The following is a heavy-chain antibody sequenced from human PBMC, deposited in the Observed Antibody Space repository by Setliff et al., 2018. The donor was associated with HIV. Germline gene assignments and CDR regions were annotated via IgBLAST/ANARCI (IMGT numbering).Heavy chain of an antibody. Sequence: SETLSLTCTVSGGSFTSRSYYWGWIRQPPGKGLEWIGSIFYSGITYYNPSLKSRVTISVDTSKNQFSLNLTSVTAADTAVYYCARSKTFSDVWGGYYTHGAFKIWGLGTMVTVSS. CDR1: GGSFTSRSYY. D-gene: IGHD3-3*01. CDR3: ARSKTFSDVWGGYYTHGAFKI. V-gene: IGHV4-39*01. J-gene: IGHJ3*02. CDR2: IFYSGIT.